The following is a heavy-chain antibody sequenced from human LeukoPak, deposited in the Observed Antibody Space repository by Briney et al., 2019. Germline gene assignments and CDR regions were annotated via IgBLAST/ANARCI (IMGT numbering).Heavy chain of an antibody. CDR3: ARDLGVGYFDY. V-gene: IGHV4-59*01. J-gene: IGHJ4*02. CDR2: IYYSGST. Sequence: ETLSLTCTVSGGSTSSYYWSWIRQPPGKGLEWIGYIYYSGSTNYNPSLKSRVTISVDTSKNQFSLKLSSVTAADTAVYYCARDLGVGYFDYWGQGTLVTVSS. CDR1: GGSTSSYY.